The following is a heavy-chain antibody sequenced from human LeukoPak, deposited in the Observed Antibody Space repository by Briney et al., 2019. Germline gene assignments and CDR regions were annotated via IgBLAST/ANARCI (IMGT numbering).Heavy chain of an antibody. V-gene: IGHV3-7*03. D-gene: IGHD1-26*01. Sequence: PGGSLRLSCAASGFTFSTYWMTWVRQAPGKGLEWVANIKQDGSEKQYVDSVKGLFTISRDNDKNSLYLEMSSLRDEDKAVYNWARDAPRRGADLDYWGQGTMVTVSS. CDR1: GFTFSTYW. CDR3: ARDAPRRGADLDY. J-gene: IGHJ4*02. CDR2: IKQDGSEK.